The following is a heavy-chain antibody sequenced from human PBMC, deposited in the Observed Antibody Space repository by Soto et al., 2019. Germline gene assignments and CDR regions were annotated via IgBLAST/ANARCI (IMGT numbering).Heavy chain of an antibody. CDR2: IYYSGST. CDR3: ARGSYYYDSSGYYHNWFDP. Sequence: TLSLTCTVSGGSISSGGYYWSWIRQHPGKGMEWIGYIYYSGSTYYNPSLKSRVTISVDTSKNQFSLKLSSVTAADTAVYYCARGSYYYDSSGYYHNWFDPWGQGTLVTVS. J-gene: IGHJ5*02. CDR1: GGSISSGGYY. V-gene: IGHV4-31*03. D-gene: IGHD3-22*01.